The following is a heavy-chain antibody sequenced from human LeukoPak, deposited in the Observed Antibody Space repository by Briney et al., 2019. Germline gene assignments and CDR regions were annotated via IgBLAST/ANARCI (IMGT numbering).Heavy chain of an antibody. CDR1: GITLSNYG. V-gene: IGHV3-23*01. J-gene: IGHJ4*02. D-gene: IGHD3-22*01. Sequence: GGSLRLSCAVSGITLSNYGMSWARQAPGKGLEWVAGISDSGGRTNYADSVKGRFTISRDNPRNTLYLQMNSLRAEDTAVYFCAKRGVVIRVILVGFHKEAYYFDSWGQGALVTVSS. CDR2: ISDSGGRT. CDR3: AKRGVVIRVILVGFHKEAYYFDS.